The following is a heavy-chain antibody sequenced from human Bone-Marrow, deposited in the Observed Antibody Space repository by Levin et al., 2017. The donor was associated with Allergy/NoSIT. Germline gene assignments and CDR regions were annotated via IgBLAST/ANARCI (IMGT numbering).Heavy chain of an antibody. D-gene: IGHD1/OR15-1a*01. J-gene: IGHJ3*01. CDR1: GFTFSTYS. CDR3: ATVRWGGDYADSGHFDLWGRGTLVAVSSGLCLGRNKDYVAFHV. Sequence: GASVKVSCAVSGFTFSTYSMSWVRQSPGKGLEWLSYIDSGSTDTYYADSVKGRFTISRDNAKNSLDLQMNSLRAEDTAVYYCATVRWGGDYADSGHFDLWGRGTLVAVSSGLCLGRNKDYVAFHVWGQGTMVSVSS. V-gene: IGHV3-48*01. CDR2: IDSGSTDT.